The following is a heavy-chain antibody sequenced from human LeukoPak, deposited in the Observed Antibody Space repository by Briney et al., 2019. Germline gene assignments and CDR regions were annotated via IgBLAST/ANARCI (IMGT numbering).Heavy chain of an antibody. CDR3: ATGYCSSTNCRIDY. D-gene: IGHD2-2*03. V-gene: IGHV1-18*03. CDR2: VSTYNGDT. J-gene: IGHJ4*02. CDR1: GYTFTKYG. Sequence: ASVKVSCKASGYTFTKYGITWVRQAPGQGLEWMGWVSTYNGDTNYAQKLQGRVTMTTDTSTSTAYMELRSLRSDDMAVYYCATGYCSSTNCRIDYWGQGTLVSVSS.